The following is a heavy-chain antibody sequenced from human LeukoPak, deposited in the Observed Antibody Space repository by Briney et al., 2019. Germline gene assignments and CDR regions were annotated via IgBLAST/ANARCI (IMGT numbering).Heavy chain of an antibody. Sequence: GGSLRLSCAASGDTFNTSWIYWGRQAPRKGLVWGSSIGSDGSITNHADSVKDRFTISRDNAKNTLYLQMNSLRVEETAAYYCARGGGTYGYHGLYWGQGTLVTVSS. J-gene: IGHJ4*02. CDR3: ARGGGTYGYHGLY. V-gene: IGHV3-74*01. CDR1: GDTFNTSW. CDR2: IGSDGSIT. D-gene: IGHD2-8*01.